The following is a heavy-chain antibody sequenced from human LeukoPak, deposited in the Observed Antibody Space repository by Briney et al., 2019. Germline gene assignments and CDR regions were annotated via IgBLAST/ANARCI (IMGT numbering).Heavy chain of an antibody. V-gene: IGHV3-7*01. Sequence: GGSLRLSCAASGFTFSSYWMSWVRQAPGKGLEWVANIKQDGSEKYYVDSVKGRFTISRDNAKNSLYLQMNSLRAEDTAVYYCATRFYSGGWYFDYWGQGTLVTVSS. D-gene: IGHD6-19*01. CDR2: IKQDGSEK. J-gene: IGHJ4*02. CDR3: ATRFYSGGWYFDY. CDR1: GFTFSSYW.